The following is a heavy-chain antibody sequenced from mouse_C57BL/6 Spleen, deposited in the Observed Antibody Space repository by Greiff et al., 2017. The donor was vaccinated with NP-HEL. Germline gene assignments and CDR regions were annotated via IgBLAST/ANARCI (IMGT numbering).Heavy chain of an antibody. V-gene: IGHV5-17*01. D-gene: IGHD2-4*01. Sequence: EVKLMESGGGLVKPGGSLKLSCAASGFTFSDYGMHWVRQAPEKGLEWVAYISSGSSTIYYADTVKGRFTISRDNAKNTLFLQMTSLRSEDTAMYYCAREDYDGYYYAMDYWGQGTSVTVSS. CDR3: AREDYDGYYYAMDY. J-gene: IGHJ4*01. CDR2: ISSGSSTI. CDR1: GFTFSDYG.